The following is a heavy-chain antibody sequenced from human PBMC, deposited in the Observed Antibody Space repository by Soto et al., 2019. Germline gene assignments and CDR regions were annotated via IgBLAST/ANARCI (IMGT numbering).Heavy chain of an antibody. D-gene: IGHD2-15*01. Sequence: EVQLVESGGGLVQRGGSLRLSCAASGFTFGIYSMHWVRQAPGKGLEWISYINGSSSTMYYADSVKGRFIISRDNADNSLYLQMNSLRDAETAVYYCARGDRFRCSGDRCFSDGLFLSWGQGTLVTVSS. J-gene: IGHJ5*02. CDR1: GFTFGIYS. CDR2: INGSSSTM. V-gene: IGHV3-48*02. CDR3: ARGDRFRCSGDRCFSDGLFLS.